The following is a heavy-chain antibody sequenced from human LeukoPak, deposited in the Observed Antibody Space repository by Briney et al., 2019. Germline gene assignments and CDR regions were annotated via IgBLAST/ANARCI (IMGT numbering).Heavy chain of an antibody. V-gene: IGHV3-15*01. CDR3: APHGSAFYYCMDV. D-gene: IGHD3-10*01. CDR2: IKSKTDGATT. CDR1: GFTFSHGW. J-gene: IGHJ6*02. Sequence: GGCLRLSCAASGFTFSHGWMSWVRQAPGKGLEWVGRIKSKTDGATTDYATPVKGRFTISRDDSKSTLYLQMNSLNTEDTAVYYCAPHGSAFYYCMDVWGQGTTVTVSS.